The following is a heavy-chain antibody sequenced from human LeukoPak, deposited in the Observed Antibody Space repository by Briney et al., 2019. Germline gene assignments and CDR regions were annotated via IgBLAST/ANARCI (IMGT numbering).Heavy chain of an antibody. D-gene: IGHD4/OR15-4a*01. Sequence: GGSLRLSCAASGFTSSDYYMNWIRQAPGKGLEWVSYISRSGITISYADSVKGRFTISRDNSKNTLYLQMNSLRADDTAVYYCARRAGAYSHPYDYWGQGTLVTVSS. V-gene: IGHV3-11*01. CDR3: ARRAGAYSHPYDY. J-gene: IGHJ4*02. CDR1: GFTSSDYY. CDR2: ISRSGITI.